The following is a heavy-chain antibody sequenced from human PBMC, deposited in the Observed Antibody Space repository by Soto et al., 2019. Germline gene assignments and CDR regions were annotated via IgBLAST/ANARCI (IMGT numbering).Heavy chain of an antibody. CDR2: ISYDGSNE. D-gene: IGHD5-12*01. CDR3: ARGRLVEMATITDY. V-gene: IGHV3-30-3*01. CDR1: GFTFSSYA. Sequence: QVQLVESGGGVVQPGRSLRLSCAASGFTFSSYAMHWVRQAPGKGLEWVAVISYDGSNEYYADSVKGRFTISRDNSKNTLYLQMNSLRAEDTAVYYCARGRLVEMATITDYWGQGTLVTVSS. J-gene: IGHJ4*02.